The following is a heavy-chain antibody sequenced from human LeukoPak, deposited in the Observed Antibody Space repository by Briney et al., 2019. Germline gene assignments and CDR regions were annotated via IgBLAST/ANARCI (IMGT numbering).Heavy chain of an antibody. CDR2: ISSSSSYI. CDR1: GFTSSSYS. J-gene: IGHJ4*02. D-gene: IGHD6-13*01. V-gene: IGHV3-21*01. Sequence: GGSLRLSCAASGFTSSSYSMNWVRQAPGKGLEWVSSISSSSSYIYYADSVKGRFTISRDNAKNSLYLQMNSLRAEDTAVYYCARVMVSGAAGMDYFDYWGQGTLVTVSS. CDR3: ARVMVSGAAGMDYFDY.